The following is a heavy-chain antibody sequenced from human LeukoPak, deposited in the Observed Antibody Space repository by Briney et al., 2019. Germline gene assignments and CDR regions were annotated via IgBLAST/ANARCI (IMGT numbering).Heavy chain of an antibody. CDR3: ARDRCSSTSCYNTPNWFDP. D-gene: IGHD2-2*02. CDR1: GFTFTTYW. CDR2: IKYDGSTS. V-gene: IGHV3-74*01. Sequence: PGGSLRLSCEASGFTFTTYWIHWVRQGPGKGLVWVSRIKYDGSTSNYADSVKGRFTISRDNAKNSVYLQMNSLRSEDTAFYHCARDRCSSTSCYNTPNWFDPWGQGTLVTVSS. J-gene: IGHJ5*02.